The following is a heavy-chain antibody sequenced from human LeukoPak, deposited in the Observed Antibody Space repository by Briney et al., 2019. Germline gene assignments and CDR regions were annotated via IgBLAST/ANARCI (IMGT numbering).Heavy chain of an antibody. D-gene: IGHD4-17*01. CDR2: IYYSGST. J-gene: IGHJ4*02. CDR3: GRGGNYGDYDGYFDY. V-gene: IGHV4-59*08. CDR1: GGSISSYY. Sequence: PSETLSLTCTVSGGSISSYYWSWLRQPPGKGLEWIGYIYYSGSTNYNPSLRSRVTISVDTSKNQFSLKLSSVTAADTAVYYCGRGGNYGDYDGYFDYWGQGTLVTVSS.